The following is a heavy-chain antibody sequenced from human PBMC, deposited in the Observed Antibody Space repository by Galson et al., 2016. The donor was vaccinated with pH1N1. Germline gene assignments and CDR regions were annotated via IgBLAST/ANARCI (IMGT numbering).Heavy chain of an antibody. D-gene: IGHD5-18*01. CDR3: ARETDTALVTAFDY. J-gene: IGHJ4*02. Sequence: SLRLSCAASGFKFKDYYMSWLRQAPGKGLEWVSYIGSFSSYTKYTDAVKGRFTMSRDNAQKSIYLQMNSMRVEDTAVYYCARETDTALVTAFDYLGQGMQVTVSS. V-gene: IGHV3-11*05. CDR2: IGSFSSYT. CDR1: GFKFKDYY.